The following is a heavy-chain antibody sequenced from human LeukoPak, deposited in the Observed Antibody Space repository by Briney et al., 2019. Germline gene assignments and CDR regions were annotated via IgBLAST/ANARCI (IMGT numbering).Heavy chain of an antibody. CDR2: ISAYNGST. Sequence: ASVKVSCKASGYTFTSYGISWVRQAPGQGLEWMGWISAYNGSTNYAQKLQGRVTMTTDTSTSTAYMELRSLRSDDTAVYYCARGILMVYVTYWYFDLWGRGTLVTVSS. CDR1: GYTFTSYG. V-gene: IGHV1-18*01. J-gene: IGHJ2*01. D-gene: IGHD2-8*01. CDR3: ARGILMVYVTYWYFDL.